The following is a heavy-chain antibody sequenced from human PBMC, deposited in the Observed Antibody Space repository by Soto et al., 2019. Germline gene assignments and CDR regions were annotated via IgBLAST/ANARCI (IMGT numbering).Heavy chain of an antibody. J-gene: IGHJ6*03. V-gene: IGHV1-3*01. Sequence: ASVKVSCKASGYTFTSYAMRWVRQAPGQRLEWMGWINAGNGNTKYSQKFQGRVTITRDTSASTAYMELSSLRSEDTAVYYCARDQYDFWSGLYYYYMDVWGKGTTVTVSS. CDR2: INAGNGNT. D-gene: IGHD3-3*01. CDR1: GYTFTSYA. CDR3: ARDQYDFWSGLYYYYMDV.